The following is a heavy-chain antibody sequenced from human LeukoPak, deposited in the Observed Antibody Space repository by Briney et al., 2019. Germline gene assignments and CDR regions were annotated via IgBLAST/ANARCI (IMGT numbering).Heavy chain of an antibody. D-gene: IGHD2-2*01. V-gene: IGHV4-39*07. J-gene: IGHJ4*02. Sequence: SETLSLTCTVSGGSISSSSYYWGWVRQPPGNGLEWIGCIYYSGRTYYNPSLKSRVTISVDTSKNQFSLKLSSVTAADTAVYYCARDPYCSSTSCYGPMYYFDYWGQGTLGTVSS. CDR3: ARDPYCSSTSCYGPMYYFDY. CDR2: IYYSGRT. CDR1: GGSISSSSYY.